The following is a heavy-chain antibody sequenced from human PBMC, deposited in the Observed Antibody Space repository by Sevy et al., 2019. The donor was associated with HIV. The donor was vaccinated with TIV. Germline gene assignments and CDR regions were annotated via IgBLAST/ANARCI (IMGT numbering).Heavy chain of an antibody. J-gene: IGHJ6*03. CDR1: GFSFDSYG. CDR2: ISGSGTRT. V-gene: IGHV3-23*01. D-gene: IGHD3-22*01. Sequence: GGSLRLSCAVSGFSFDSYGMTWVRQAPGKGLEWVSGISGSGTRTYYADSVKGRFSISRDNSKNRLYLQMNSLRSEDTGSYYWGKGGGGHYDPDEIGYYFYYYNMDVWGKGTTVTVSS. CDR3: GKGGGGHYDPDEIGYYFYYYNMDV.